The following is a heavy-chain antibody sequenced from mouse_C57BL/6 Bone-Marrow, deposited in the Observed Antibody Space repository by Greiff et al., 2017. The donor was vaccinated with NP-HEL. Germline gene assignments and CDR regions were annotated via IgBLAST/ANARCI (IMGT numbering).Heavy chain of an antibody. J-gene: IGHJ2*01. D-gene: IGHD1-1*01. CDR2: IDPENGDP. Sequence: EVQLQQSGAELVRPGASVKLSCTASGFNIKDDYMHWVKQRPEQGLEWIGWIDPENGDPEYDSKFQGKATITADTSSNTAYLQLSSLTSEDTAVYYCTTLFITTVVDYYWGQGTTLTVSS. V-gene: IGHV14-4*01. CDR1: GFNIKDDY. CDR3: TTLFITTVVDYY.